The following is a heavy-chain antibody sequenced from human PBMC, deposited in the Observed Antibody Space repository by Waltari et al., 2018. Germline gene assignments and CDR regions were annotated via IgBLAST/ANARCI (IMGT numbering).Heavy chain of an antibody. CDR1: GGTFSSYA. V-gene: IGHV1-69*01. J-gene: IGHJ6*02. CDR3: ARDRYSTGGYYYYGMDV. D-gene: IGHD2-15*01. CDR2: IIPRFGTA. Sequence: QVQLVQSGAEVKKPGSSVKVSCKASGGTFSSYAISWVRQAPGQGLEWMGGIIPRFGTANYAQKFQRRVTITADESTSTAYMELSSLRSEDTAVYYCARDRYSTGGYYYYGMDVWGQGTTVTVSS.